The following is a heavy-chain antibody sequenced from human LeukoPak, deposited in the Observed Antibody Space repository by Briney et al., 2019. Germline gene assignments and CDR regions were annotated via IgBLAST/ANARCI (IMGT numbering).Heavy chain of an antibody. V-gene: IGHV4-59*01. CDR1: GGSISTYY. CDR3: ARDRPYGSGSYYYFDY. CDR2: IYHSGST. J-gene: IGHJ4*02. D-gene: IGHD3-10*01. Sequence: PSETLSLTCTVSGGSISTYYWNWIRQPPGKGLEWIGYIYHSGSTNYNPSLQSRVTISVDTSKNQFSLKLSSVTAADTAVYYCARDRPYGSGSYYYFDYWGQGTLVTVSS.